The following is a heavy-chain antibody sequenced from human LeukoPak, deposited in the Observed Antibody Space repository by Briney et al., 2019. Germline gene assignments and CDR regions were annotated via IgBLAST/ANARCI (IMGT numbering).Heavy chain of an antibody. CDR2: IYSGGTT. J-gene: IGHJ3*01. CDR3: ARDADYGGSPDAFDV. D-gene: IGHD4-23*01. V-gene: IGHV3-53*01. CDR1: GFTVSSNH. Sequence: GGSLRLSCAASGFTVSSNHMSWVRQAPGKGPKWVSIIYSGGTTYYADSVKGRFTISRDNSKNSLYLQMNSLRAEDTAVYYCARDADYGGSPDAFDVRGRGTIVTVSS.